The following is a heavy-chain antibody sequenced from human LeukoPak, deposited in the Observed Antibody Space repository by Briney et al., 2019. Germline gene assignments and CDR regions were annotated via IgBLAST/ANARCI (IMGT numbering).Heavy chain of an antibody. CDR3: AKEGGSSFTAHWDY. D-gene: IGHD3-10*01. V-gene: IGHV3-30*18. CDR1: GFSFSHYG. J-gene: IGHJ4*02. Sequence: GRSLRLSCEASGFSFSHYGMHWVRQAPGKGLEWVAVVSSDGNTKYYADSVKGRFSISRDNSKNIVYLQMNSGRAEDTAVYYCAKEGGSSFTAHWDYWGQGTLVTVSS. CDR2: VSSDGNTK.